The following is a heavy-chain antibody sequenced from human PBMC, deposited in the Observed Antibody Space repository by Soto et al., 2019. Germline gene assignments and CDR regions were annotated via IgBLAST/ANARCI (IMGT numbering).Heavy chain of an antibody. CDR2: ISASAVNT. Sequence: GGSLRLSCAASGISFSTSGMSWVRQAPGKGLEWVSGISASAVNTYYADSVRGRFSISRDNSKDTLFLQMNSLSAEDTAVYYCARGKGGSYRTMDYWGQGTLVTVSS. J-gene: IGHJ4*02. CDR3: ARGKGGSYRTMDY. CDR1: GISFSTSG. V-gene: IGHV3-23*01. D-gene: IGHD1-26*01.